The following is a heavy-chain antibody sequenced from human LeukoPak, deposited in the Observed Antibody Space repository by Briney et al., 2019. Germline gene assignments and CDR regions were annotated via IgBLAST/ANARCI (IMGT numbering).Heavy chain of an antibody. V-gene: IGHV3-23*01. CDR1: GFTFSSYA. CDR2: ISGSGGTT. J-gene: IGHJ6*02. D-gene: IGHD7-27*01. CDR3: ARSGSGMDV. Sequence: PGGSLRLSCAASGFTFSSYAMSWVRQAPGKGLEWVSIISGSGGTTYYADSVKGRFTISRDNSKKTLHLQENSLRAEDTAVYYCARSGSGMDVWGQGTAVTVSS.